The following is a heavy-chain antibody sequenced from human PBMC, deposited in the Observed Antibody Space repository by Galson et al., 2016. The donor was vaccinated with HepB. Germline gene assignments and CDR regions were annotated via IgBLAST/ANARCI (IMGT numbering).Heavy chain of an antibody. CDR1: GDSISNYY. CDR3: AHRTKVSRRGYFFDF. CDR2: IHHSGSI. D-gene: IGHD1/OR15-1a*01. V-gene: IGHV4-59*01. Sequence: TLSLTCTVSGDSISNYYWSWIRQPPGKGLEWIAYIHHSGSINYTPSLRSRVTISLDTSKNQVVLTMANMDPADTGTYYCAHRTKVSRRGYFFDFWGLGTLVAVSS. J-gene: IGHJ4*02.